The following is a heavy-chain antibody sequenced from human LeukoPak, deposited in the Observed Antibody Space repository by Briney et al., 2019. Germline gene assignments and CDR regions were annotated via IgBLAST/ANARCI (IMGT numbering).Heavy chain of an antibody. J-gene: IGHJ4*02. CDR3: ARERYCSGGSCIGY. Sequence: SETLSLTCTVSGGSISSYYWSWIRQPAGKGLEWTGRIYTSGSTNYNPSLKSRVTMSVDTSKNQFSLKLSSVTAADTAVYYCARERYCSGGSCIGYWGQGTLVTVSS. V-gene: IGHV4-4*07. D-gene: IGHD2-15*01. CDR1: GGSISSYY. CDR2: IYTSGST.